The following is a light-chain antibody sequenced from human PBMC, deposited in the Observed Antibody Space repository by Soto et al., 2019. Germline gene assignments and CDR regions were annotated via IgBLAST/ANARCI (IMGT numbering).Light chain of an antibody. Sequence: EIVMTQSPATLSVSPGERASLSCRVSQSVSSNLAWYQQKPGQAPRLLIYGASTRATGIPARFSGSGSGTEFTLTISSLQSEDFAVYYCQQYNNWPPWTFCQGTKVDI. CDR3: QQYNNWPPWT. CDR2: GAS. V-gene: IGKV3-15*01. J-gene: IGKJ1*01. CDR1: QSVSSN.